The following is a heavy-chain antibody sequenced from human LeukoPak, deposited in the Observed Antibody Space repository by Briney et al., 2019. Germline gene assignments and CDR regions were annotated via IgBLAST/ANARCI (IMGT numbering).Heavy chain of an antibody. J-gene: IGHJ6*03. V-gene: IGHV4-34*01. Sequence: SETLSLTCAVYGGSFSGYYWSWIRQPPGKGLEWIGEINHSGSTNYNPSLKSRVTISVDTSKNQFSLKLSSVTAADTAVYYCARVGSQWLAHYYYYMDVWGKGTTVTVSS. CDR3: ARVGSQWLAHYYYYMDV. CDR1: GGSFSGYY. D-gene: IGHD6-19*01. CDR2: INHSGST.